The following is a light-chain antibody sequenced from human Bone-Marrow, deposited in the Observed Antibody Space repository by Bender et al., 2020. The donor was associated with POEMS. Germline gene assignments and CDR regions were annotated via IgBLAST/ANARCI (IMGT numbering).Light chain of an antibody. J-gene: IGLJ3*02. CDR2: EVS. Sequence: QSALTQPASVSGSPGQSITISCTGTSSDVGSNNLVSWYQQHPGKAPKLIIYEVSKRPSGISNRFSGSKSDNTASLTISGLQAEDEAHYYCCSYGGSSTWVFGGGTKVTVL. CDR3: CSYGGSSTWV. V-gene: IGLV2-23*02. CDR1: SSDVGSNNL.